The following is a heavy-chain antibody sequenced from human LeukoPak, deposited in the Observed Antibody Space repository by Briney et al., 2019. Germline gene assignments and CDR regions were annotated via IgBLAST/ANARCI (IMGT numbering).Heavy chain of an antibody. CDR2: ISSSSSYI. V-gene: IGHV3-21*04. CDR1: GFTFSSYS. CDR3: ARRSLKSAPDAFDI. Sequence: PGGSLRLSCAASGFTFSSYSMNWVRQAPGKGLEWVSSISSSSSYIYYADSVKGRFTISRDNAKNSLYLQMNSLRSDDTAVYYCARRSLKSAPDAFDIWGQGTMVTVSS. J-gene: IGHJ3*02.